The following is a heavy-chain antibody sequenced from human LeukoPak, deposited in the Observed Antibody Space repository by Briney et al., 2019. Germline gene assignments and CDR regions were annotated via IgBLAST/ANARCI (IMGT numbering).Heavy chain of an antibody. CDR3: ARDKEVTGGYYYYYMDV. J-gene: IGHJ6*03. D-gene: IGHD7-27*01. CDR2: IRYDGSNK. V-gene: IGHV3-30*02. CDR1: GFTFSSYG. Sequence: GGSLRLSCAASGFTFSSYGIHWVRQAPGKGLEWVAFIRYDGSNKYHADSVKGRFTISRDNSKNTLYLQMNSLRAEDTAVYYCARDKEVTGGYYYYYMDVWGKGTTVTVSS.